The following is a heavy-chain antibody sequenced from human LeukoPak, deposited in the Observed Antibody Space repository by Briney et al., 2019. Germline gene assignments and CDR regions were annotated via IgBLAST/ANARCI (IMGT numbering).Heavy chain of an antibody. CDR1: GYTFTSYY. D-gene: IGHD6-19*01. V-gene: IGHV1-46*01. CDR3: ARDPPGSGWYEDSTHFDY. J-gene: IGHJ4*02. CDR2: INPSGGST. Sequence: ASVKVSCKASGYTFTSYYMHWVRQVPGQGLEWMGIINPSGGSTSYAQKFQGRVTMTRDMSTSTVYMELSSLRSEDTAVYYCARDPPGSGWYEDSTHFDYWGQGTLVTVSS.